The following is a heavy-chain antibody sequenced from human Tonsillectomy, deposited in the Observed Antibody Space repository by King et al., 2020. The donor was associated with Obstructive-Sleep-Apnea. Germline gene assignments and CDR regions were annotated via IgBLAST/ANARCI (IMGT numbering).Heavy chain of an antibody. CDR1: GFTFSSYG. V-gene: IGHV3-30*18. CDR3: AKVLGYYDSSGYYYAEYFQH. D-gene: IGHD3-22*01. J-gene: IGHJ1*01. CDR2: ILYDGSNK. Sequence: VQLVESGGGVVQPGRSLRLSCAASGFTFSSYGMHWVRQAPGKGPEWVAVILYDGSNKKYADSVKGRFTISRDNSKNTLYLQMNSLRAEDTAVYYCAKVLGYYDSSGYYYAEYFQHWGQGTLVTVSS.